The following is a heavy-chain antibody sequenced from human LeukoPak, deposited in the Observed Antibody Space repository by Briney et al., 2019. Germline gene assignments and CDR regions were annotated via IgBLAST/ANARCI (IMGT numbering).Heavy chain of an antibody. CDR3: VDSSWRY. V-gene: IGHV3-23*01. CDR2: ISGSGGST. Sequence: PGGSLRLSCAASGFTFSSYAMSWVRQAPGKGLEWVSAISGSGGSTYYADSVKGRFTISRDTSKNMVYHQMNSLRVEDTAVYYCVDSSWRYWGQGTLVTVSS. D-gene: IGHD6-13*01. CDR1: GFTFSSYA. J-gene: IGHJ4*02.